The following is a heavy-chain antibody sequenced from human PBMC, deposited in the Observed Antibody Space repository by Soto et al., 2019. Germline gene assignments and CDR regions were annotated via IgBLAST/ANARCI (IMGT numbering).Heavy chain of an antibody. D-gene: IGHD2-15*01. V-gene: IGHV3-66*01. CDR1: VLIVSNTY. J-gene: IGHJ3*02. CDR2: ISNRGDT. CDR3: AREPRYCRGGSCSITGDAYDI. Sequence: PGGSMKLSFTASVLIVSNTYGNGVRKAPGKGLEWVSVISNRGDTHYADSVRGRFSLSRDISDNTLHLQMNNLRVEDTAVYYCAREPRYCRGGSCSITGDAYDIWGQGTMVTVSS.